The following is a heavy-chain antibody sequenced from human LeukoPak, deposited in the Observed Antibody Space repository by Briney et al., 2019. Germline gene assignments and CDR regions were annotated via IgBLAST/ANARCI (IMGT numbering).Heavy chain of an antibody. J-gene: IGHJ2*01. CDR1: GGSISSGGYY. D-gene: IGHD3-22*01. CDR2: IYHSGST. Sequence: SSETLSLTCTVSGGSISSGGYYWSWIRQPPGKGLEWIGYIYHSGSTYYNPSLKSRVTISVGRSKNQFSLKLSSVTAADTAVYYCARVWQSSGYYWYFDLWGRGTLVTVSS. CDR3: ARVWQSSGYYWYFDL. V-gene: IGHV4-30-2*01.